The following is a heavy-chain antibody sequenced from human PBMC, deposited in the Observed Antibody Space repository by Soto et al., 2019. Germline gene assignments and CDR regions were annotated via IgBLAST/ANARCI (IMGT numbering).Heavy chain of an antibody. Sequence: SETLSLTCAVYGGSFSGYYWTWIRQPPGTGLEWIGEINHSGSTNYNPSLKSRVTISVDTSKNQFSLKLTSVTAADTAVYYCVSKNSSSSFGYNYDGMDALGQWTSVS. D-gene: IGHD6-6*01. CDR2: INHSGST. V-gene: IGHV4-34*01. J-gene: IGHJ6*02. CDR3: VSKNSSSSFGYNYDGMDA. CDR1: GGSFSGYY.